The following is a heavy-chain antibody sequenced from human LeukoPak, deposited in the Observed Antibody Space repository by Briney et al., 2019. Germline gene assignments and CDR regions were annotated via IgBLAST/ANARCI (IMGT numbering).Heavy chain of an antibody. CDR2: VYYSGRT. Sequence: SETLSLTCAVHGPSFSGYFWTWIRQPPGKGLEWIGYVYYSGRTSYNPSLKSRVSTSVDTSKNQFSLKLSSVTAADTAVYYCAGDAKTYYYDSSGRNWFDPWGQGTLVTVSS. J-gene: IGHJ5*02. CDR3: AGDAKTYYYDSSGRNWFDP. D-gene: IGHD3-22*01. CDR1: GPSFSGYF. V-gene: IGHV4-59*12.